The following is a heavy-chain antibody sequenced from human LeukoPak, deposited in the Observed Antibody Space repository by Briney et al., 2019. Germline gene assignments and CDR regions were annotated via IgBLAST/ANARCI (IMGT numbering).Heavy chain of an antibody. J-gene: IGHJ4*02. CDR3: ASERKWLRLVDY. V-gene: IGHV4-38-2*01. Sequence: GSLRLSCAASGFTFSNYAMSWVRQAPGKGLEWIGSIYHSGSTYYNPSLKSRVTISVDTSKNQFSLKLSSVTAADTAVYYCASERKWLRLVDYWGQGTLVTVSS. CDR1: GFTFSNYA. D-gene: IGHD5-12*01. CDR2: IYHSGST.